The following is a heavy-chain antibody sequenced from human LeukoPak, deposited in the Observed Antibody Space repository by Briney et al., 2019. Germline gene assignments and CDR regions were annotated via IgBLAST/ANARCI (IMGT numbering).Heavy chain of an antibody. CDR1: GXRFTSQW. CDR3: ARHTYGESDPYYFDY. J-gene: IGHJ4*02. D-gene: IGHD3-16*01. V-gene: IGHV5-51*01. Sequence: GESLKISFTGSGXRFTSQWIGWVRQMPGKGLQWMGIIYPDDSQTKYSPSFQGQVTITVDKSISTAYLQWSSLKASDTAIYFCARHTYGESDPYYFDYWGQGTLVTVSS. CDR2: IYPDDSQT.